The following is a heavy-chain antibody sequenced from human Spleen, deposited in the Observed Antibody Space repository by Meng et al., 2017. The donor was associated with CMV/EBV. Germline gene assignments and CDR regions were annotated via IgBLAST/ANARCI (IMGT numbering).Heavy chain of an antibody. CDR1: GFTFSSYA. Sequence: GESLKISCAASGFTFSSYAMSWVRQAPGKGLEWVSAISGSGGSKYYADSVKGRFTISRDNSKNTLYLQMNSLRAEDTAVDYCATFCVNDVCYVDYWGQGTLVTVSS. J-gene: IGHJ4*02. D-gene: IGHD2-8*01. CDR3: ATFCVNDVCYVDY. V-gene: IGHV3-23*01. CDR2: ISGSGGSK.